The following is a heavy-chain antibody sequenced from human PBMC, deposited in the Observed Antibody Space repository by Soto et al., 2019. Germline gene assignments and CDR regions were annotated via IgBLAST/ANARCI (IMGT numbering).Heavy chain of an antibody. Sequence: PSETLSLTCTVSGGSISSSIYYWGWIRQPPGKGLEWIGKIYYSGSTYYNPSLKSRVTISVDTSKNQFSLRLTSVTAADTAVYYCARNYGDYFNYWGQGALVTVSS. V-gene: IGHV4-39*01. CDR1: GGSISSSIYY. D-gene: IGHD4-17*01. J-gene: IGHJ4*02. CDR2: IYYSGST. CDR3: ARNYGDYFNY.